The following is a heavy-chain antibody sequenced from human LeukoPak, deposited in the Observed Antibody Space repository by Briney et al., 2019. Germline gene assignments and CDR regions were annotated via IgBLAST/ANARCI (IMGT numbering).Heavy chain of an antibody. J-gene: IGHJ4*02. CDR3: AKGLRQFDTSMVMFDY. Sequence: PGGSLRLSCAASGFTFSSYAMSWVRQAPGKGLDWVSAIGGSGGSTYYADSVKGRFTISRDNSKNTLYLQMNSLRAEDTAIYYCAKGLRQFDTSMVMFDYWGQGTLVTVSS. CDR1: GFTFSSYA. V-gene: IGHV3-23*01. D-gene: IGHD5-18*01. CDR2: IGGSGGST.